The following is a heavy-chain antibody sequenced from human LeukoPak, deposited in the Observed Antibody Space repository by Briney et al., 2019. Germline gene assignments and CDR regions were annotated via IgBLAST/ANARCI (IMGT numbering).Heavy chain of an antibody. D-gene: IGHD3-22*01. CDR3: ARMLYYPN. J-gene: IGHJ1*01. CDR2: INPNSGDT. CDR1: AYTFTGYY. Sequence: ASVKVSCKASAYTFTGYYMHWVRQAPGQGLEWMGWINPNSGDTNYAQKFQGRVTMTRDTSISTAYMELSRLRSDDTAVYYCARMLYYPNWGQGTLVTVSS. V-gene: IGHV1-2*02.